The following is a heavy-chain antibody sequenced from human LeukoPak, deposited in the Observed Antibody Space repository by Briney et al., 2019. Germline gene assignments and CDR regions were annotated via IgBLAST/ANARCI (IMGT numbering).Heavy chain of an antibody. CDR3: AKDRGAIRGWFFDL. V-gene: IGHV3-21*04. D-gene: IGHD2-2*01. Sequence: GGSLRLSCAASGFTFSSYSMNWVRQAPGKGLECVSSISSSSSYIYYADSMKGRFTISRDNAKNTLYLQMNNLRAEDTAVYYCAKDRGAIRGWFFDLWGRGTLVSVSS. CDR1: GFTFSSYS. CDR2: ISSSSSYI. J-gene: IGHJ2*01.